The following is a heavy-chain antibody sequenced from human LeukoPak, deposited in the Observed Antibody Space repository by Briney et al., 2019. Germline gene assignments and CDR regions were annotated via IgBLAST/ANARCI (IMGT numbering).Heavy chain of an antibody. CDR2: ISGSGGST. CDR1: GFTFSSYG. CDR3: AKDADYGGNPPWA. V-gene: IGHV3-23*01. J-gene: IGHJ5*02. D-gene: IGHD4-23*01. Sequence: GGTLRLSCAASGFTFSSYGMSWVRQAPGKGLEWVSAISGSGGSTYYADSVKGRFTISRDNSKNTLYLQMNSLRAEDTAVYYCAKDADYGGNPPWAWGQGTLVTVSS.